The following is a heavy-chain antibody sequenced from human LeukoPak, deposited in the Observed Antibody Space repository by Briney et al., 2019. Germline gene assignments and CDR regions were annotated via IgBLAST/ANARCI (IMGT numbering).Heavy chain of an antibody. D-gene: IGHD3-3*01. J-gene: IGHJ4*02. CDR3: AREPFWSGYYSNLHFDY. V-gene: IGHV3-21*06. CDR2: ISGSSKYI. CDR1: GFTFSDAS. Sequence: NPGGSLRLSCVGSGFTFSDASMSWVRQAPGKGLEWVSSISGSSKYIYYADSVKGRFTISRDNAKNSLYLQMNSLRAEDTAVYYCAREPFWSGYYSNLHFDYWGQGTLVTVSS.